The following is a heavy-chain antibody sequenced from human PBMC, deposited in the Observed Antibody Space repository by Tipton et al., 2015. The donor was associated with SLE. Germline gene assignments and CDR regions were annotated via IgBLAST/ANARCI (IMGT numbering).Heavy chain of an antibody. J-gene: IGHJ4*02. D-gene: IGHD1-7*01. Sequence: SLRLSCAASGFTFSSYWMSWVRQAPGKGLEWVANIKQDGSEKYYVASVKGRFTISRDNAKNSLYLQMNSLRAEDTAVYYCASGNYEGSFDYWGQGTLVTVSS. CDR1: GFTFSSYW. CDR2: IKQDGSEK. CDR3: ASGNYEGSFDY. V-gene: IGHV3-7*01.